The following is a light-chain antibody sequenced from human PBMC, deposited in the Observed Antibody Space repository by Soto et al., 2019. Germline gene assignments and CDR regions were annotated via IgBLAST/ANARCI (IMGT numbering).Light chain of an antibody. CDR3: QQYDSVFT. Sequence: PSTLSASVGDRVTITYRASQSIDTWLAWHQQKPGQVPKLLISKASSLESGVPSRFSGSGSGTDFTFTISSLQAEDIATYFCQQYDSVFTFGQGTRLEIK. J-gene: IGKJ5*01. V-gene: IGKV1-5*03. CDR2: KAS. CDR1: QSIDTW.